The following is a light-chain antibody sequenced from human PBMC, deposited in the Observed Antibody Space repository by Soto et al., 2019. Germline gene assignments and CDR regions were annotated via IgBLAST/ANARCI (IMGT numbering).Light chain of an antibody. CDR2: GAS. J-gene: IGKJ3*01. CDR1: QSVSSSY. Sequence: EIVLTHSPGTLSLSPGERATLSCRASQSVSSSYLAWYQQKPGQAPRLLIYGASSRATGIPDRFSGSGSGTDFTLTISRLEPEDFAVYYCQQYGSSHTFGPGTKV. V-gene: IGKV3-20*01. CDR3: QQYGSSHT.